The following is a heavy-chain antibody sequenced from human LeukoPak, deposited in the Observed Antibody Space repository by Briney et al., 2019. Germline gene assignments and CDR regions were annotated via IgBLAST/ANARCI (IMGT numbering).Heavy chain of an antibody. Sequence: SETLSLTCAVSGYSISSGYYWGWIRQPPGKGLEWIGSIYHSVSTYYNPSLKSRVTISVDTSKNQFSLKLSSVTAADTAVYYCARQIVVGWNDASFDYWGQGTLVTVSS. CDR1: GYSISSGYY. D-gene: IGHD3-22*01. CDR3: ARQIVVGWNDASFDY. V-gene: IGHV4-38-2*01. J-gene: IGHJ4*02. CDR2: IYHSVST.